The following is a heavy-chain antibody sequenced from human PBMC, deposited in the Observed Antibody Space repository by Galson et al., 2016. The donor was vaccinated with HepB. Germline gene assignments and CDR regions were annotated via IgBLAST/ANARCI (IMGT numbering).Heavy chain of an antibody. CDR1: GFTFSAYW. J-gene: IGHJ4*02. CDR3: ARTVTTVRYREVTPAIFDS. Sequence: SLRLSCAASGFTFSAYWMSWVRQAPRKGLEWVANIKQDGSEEYYVDSVKGRFTISRDNARNSVYLQMNSLRAEDTAVYYCARTVTTVRYREVTPAIFDSWGQGTLVTVSS. V-gene: IGHV3-7*01. D-gene: IGHD4-17*01. CDR2: IKQDGSEE.